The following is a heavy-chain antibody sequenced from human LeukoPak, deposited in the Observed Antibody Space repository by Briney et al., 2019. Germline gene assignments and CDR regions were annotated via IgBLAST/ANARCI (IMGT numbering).Heavy chain of an antibody. Sequence: AETLSLTCAVYGGSFSGYYWSWIRQPPGKGLEWIGEINHSGSTNYNPSLKSRVTISVDTSKNQFSLKLSSVTAADTAVYYCARVTVTTWYNWFDPWGQGTLVTVSS. CDR3: ARVTVTTWYNWFDP. V-gene: IGHV4-34*01. J-gene: IGHJ5*02. CDR2: INHSGST. D-gene: IGHD4-17*01. CDR1: GGSFSGYY.